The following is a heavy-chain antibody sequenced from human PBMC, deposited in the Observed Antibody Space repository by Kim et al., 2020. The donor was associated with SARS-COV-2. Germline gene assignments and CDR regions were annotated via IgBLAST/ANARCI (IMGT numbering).Heavy chain of an antibody. Sequence: NKAQELQGRVTITRDTSISTAYMGLSRLRSDDTAVYYCAREGAGTYFDYWGQGTLVTVSS. CDR3: AREGAGTYFDY. V-gene: IGHV1-2*02. D-gene: IGHD1-1*01. J-gene: IGHJ4*02.